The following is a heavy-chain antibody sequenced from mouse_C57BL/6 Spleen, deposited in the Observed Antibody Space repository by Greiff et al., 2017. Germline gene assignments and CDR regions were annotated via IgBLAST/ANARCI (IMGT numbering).Heavy chain of an antibody. Sequence: QVQLQQPGAELVKPGASVKLSCKASGYTFTSYWMHWVKQRPGQGLEWIGMIHPNSGSTNYNEKFKSKATLTVDKSSSTAYMQLSSLTSEDSAVYYCARPLYYYGSSYGYFDVWGTGTTVTVSS. CDR1: GYTFTSYW. D-gene: IGHD1-1*01. CDR2: IHPNSGST. J-gene: IGHJ1*03. V-gene: IGHV1-64*01. CDR3: ARPLYYYGSSYGYFDV.